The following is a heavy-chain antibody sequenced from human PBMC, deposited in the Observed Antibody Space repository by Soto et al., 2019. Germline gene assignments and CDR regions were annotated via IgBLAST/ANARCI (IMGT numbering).Heavy chain of an antibody. CDR1: GDSVSSGRYY. CDR2: IYASGSA. V-gene: IGHV4-61*01. J-gene: IGHJ3*02. CDR3: ARELMTFLGYGDSYDAYDI. Sequence: QVQLQESGPGLVRPSETLSLTCTVSGDSVSSGRYYWSWIRQPPGKGLEWIGHIYASGSANYNASLKSRVTIAMDTSKNQFALRLSSGTAADTAVYYCARELMTFLGYGDSYDAYDIWGQGAMVTVSS. D-gene: IGHD4-17*01.